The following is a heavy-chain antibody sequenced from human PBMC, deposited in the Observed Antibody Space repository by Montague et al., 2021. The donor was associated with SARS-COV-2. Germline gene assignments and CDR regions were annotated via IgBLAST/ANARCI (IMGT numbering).Heavy chain of an antibody. V-gene: IGHV4-59*02. J-gene: IGHJ3*02. CDR1: GASVGSSD. Sequence: SETLSLTCTVSGASVGSSDWGWIRQSPGKGLEWIGYFYSVGSTEYNPSLKSRATISRDTSKNQFSLKVRSVTAADTAVYYCARETMTADAFDIWGQETMVTVSS. CDR2: FYSVGST. D-gene: IGHD1-14*01. CDR3: ARETMTADAFDI.